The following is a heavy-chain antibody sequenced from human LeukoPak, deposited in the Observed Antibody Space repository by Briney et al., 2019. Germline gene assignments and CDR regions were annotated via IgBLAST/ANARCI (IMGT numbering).Heavy chain of an antibody. CDR1: GGSISSSNW. CDR2: IYHSGST. D-gene: IGHD3-22*01. V-gene: IGHV4-4*02. CDR3: ARPSTYYYDSSGTEYFQH. J-gene: IGHJ1*01. Sequence: SETLSLTCAVSGGSISSSNWWSWVRQPPGKGLEWIGEIYHSGSTNYNPSLKSRVTISVDTSKNQFSLKLSSVTAADTAVYYCARPSTYYYDSSGTEYFQHWGQGTLVTVSS.